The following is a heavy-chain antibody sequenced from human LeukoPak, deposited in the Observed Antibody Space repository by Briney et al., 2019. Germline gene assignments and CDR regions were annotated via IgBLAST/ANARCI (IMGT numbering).Heavy chain of an antibody. CDR1: GFTFSSYA. CDR2: ISYDGSNK. CDR3: ARDKGFGSSLIKRGAFDI. Sequence: PGGSLRLSCAASGFTFSSYAMHWVRQAPGKGLEGVAVISYDGSNKYYADSVKGRFTISRDNSKNTLYLQMNSLRAEDTAVYYCARDKGFGSSLIKRGAFDIWGQGTMVTVSS. D-gene: IGHD6-6*01. J-gene: IGHJ3*02. V-gene: IGHV3-30-3*01.